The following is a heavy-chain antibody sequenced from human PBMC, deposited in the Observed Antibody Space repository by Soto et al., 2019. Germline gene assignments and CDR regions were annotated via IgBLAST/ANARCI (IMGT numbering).Heavy chain of an antibody. CDR3: ARRHYDFWSGYYTSGTKGRMLSRRSDAFDI. J-gene: IGHJ3*02. CDR1: GGSFSGYY. D-gene: IGHD3-3*01. V-gene: IGHV4-34*01. Sequence: SETLSLTCAVYGGSFSGYYWSWIRQPPGKGLEWIGEINHSGSTNYNPSLKSRVTISVDTSKNQFSLKLSSVTAAVTAVYYCARRHYDFWSGYYTSGTKGRMLSRRSDAFDIWGQGTMVTVSS. CDR2: INHSGST.